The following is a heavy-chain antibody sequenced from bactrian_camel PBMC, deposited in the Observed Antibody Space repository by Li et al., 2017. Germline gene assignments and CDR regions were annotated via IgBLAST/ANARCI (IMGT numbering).Heavy chain of an antibody. J-gene: IGHJ4*01. V-gene: IGHV3S31*01. CDR1: GFTYSSIA. D-gene: IGHD5*01. Sequence: VQLVESGGGSVPPGGSVRLSCAASGFTYSSIAWAWFRQAPGKEREGVAAIYTGGGATLYADSVKGRFTISKDNANNTLWLQMNNLKPEDTAMYYCAATTDCYPSPEYNYWGQGTQVTVS. CDR2: IYTGGGAT. CDR3: AATTDCYPSPEYNY.